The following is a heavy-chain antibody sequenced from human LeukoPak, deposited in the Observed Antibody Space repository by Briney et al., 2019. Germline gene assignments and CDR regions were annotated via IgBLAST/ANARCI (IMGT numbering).Heavy chain of an antibody. J-gene: IGHJ4*02. CDR1: GFPFSRYS. V-gene: IGHV3-48*01. Sequence: GGSLRLSCAASGFPFSRYSMNWVRQAPGKGLEWVSYIGSGGTTIYYADSVKGRFTISRDNAKNSLYLQMNGLRAEDTAVYYCARDKVVGATHFDYWGQGTLVTVSS. CDR2: IGSGGTTI. D-gene: IGHD1-26*01. CDR3: ARDKVVGATHFDY.